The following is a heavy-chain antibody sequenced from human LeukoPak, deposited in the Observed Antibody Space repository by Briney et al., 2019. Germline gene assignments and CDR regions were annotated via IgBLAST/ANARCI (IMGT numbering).Heavy chain of an antibody. Sequence: SVNVSCKASGGTFSSYAISWVRQAPGQGLEWMGGIIPIFGTANYAQKFQGRVTITADESTSTAYMELSSLRSEDTAVYYCALPRPQSWFGDAFDIWGQGAMVTVSS. J-gene: IGHJ3*02. CDR3: ALPRPQSWFGDAFDI. D-gene: IGHD3-10*01. CDR2: IIPIFGTA. CDR1: GGTFSSYA. V-gene: IGHV1-69*13.